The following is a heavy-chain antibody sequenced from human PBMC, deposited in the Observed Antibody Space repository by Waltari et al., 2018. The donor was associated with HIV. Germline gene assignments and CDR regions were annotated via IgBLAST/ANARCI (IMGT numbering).Heavy chain of an antibody. Sequence: EVQLVESGGGLVQPGGSLRLSCAASGFTVSSNYMSWVRQAPGKGLEGVSVIYTGGSTYYADSVKGRFTISRDNSKNTLYLQMNSLRAEDTAVYYCASPDTTMVHGHYYFYHMDVWGQGTTVTVSS. V-gene: IGHV3-66*01. D-gene: IGHD5-18*01. CDR3: ASPDTTMVHGHYYFYHMDV. CDR1: GFTVSSNY. J-gene: IGHJ6*02. CDR2: IYTGGST.